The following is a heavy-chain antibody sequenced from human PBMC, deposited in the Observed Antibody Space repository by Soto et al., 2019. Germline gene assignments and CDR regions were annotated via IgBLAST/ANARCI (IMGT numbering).Heavy chain of an antibody. CDR3: ARVTSMVRGVIDNGFDP. CDR2: IIPMYGPA. J-gene: IGHJ5*02. V-gene: IGHV1-69*01. Sequence: QVPLVQSGAEVKKPGSSVTVSCKASGGTFSSYAIHWVRQAPGQGLEWMGGIIPMYGPAKYAQRFQGRVTITAGESTSTVYMELTSLTSQDTAVYYCARVTSMVRGVIDNGFDPWGHGTLVTVSS. CDR1: GGTFSSYA. D-gene: IGHD3-10*01.